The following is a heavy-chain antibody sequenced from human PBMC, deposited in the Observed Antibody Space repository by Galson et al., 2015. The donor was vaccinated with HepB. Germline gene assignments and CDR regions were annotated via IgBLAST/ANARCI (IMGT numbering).Heavy chain of an antibody. Sequence: SLRLSCAASGFTFGTYGMHWVRQAPGKGLEWVAVIWYDGNNKKYTDSVKGRFTISRDNSKNTLYLQMNSLRAEDTAVYYCAREAAGDGYNLGFFDYWGQGALVTVSS. CDR2: IWYDGNNK. CDR3: AREAAGDGYNLGFFDY. V-gene: IGHV3-33*01. J-gene: IGHJ4*02. D-gene: IGHD5-24*01. CDR1: GFTFGTYG.